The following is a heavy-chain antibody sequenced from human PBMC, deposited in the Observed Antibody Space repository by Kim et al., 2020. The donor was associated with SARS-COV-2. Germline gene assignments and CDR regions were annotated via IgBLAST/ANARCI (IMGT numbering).Heavy chain of an antibody. J-gene: IGHJ4*02. Sequence: QGLTGRFVFSLDASVSTAYLQISSLKAEDTAVYYCARGSSLLWFGEFDYWGQGTLVTVSS. CDR3: ARGSSLLWFGEFDY. V-gene: IGHV7-4-1*02. D-gene: IGHD3-10*01.